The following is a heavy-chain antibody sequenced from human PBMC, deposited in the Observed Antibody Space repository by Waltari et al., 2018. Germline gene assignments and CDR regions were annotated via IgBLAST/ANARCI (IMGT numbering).Heavy chain of an antibody. CDR3: ARLVRRYGGNP. J-gene: IGHJ5*02. CDR1: GGSISSSSYY. CDR2: IYYSGST. D-gene: IGHD2-15*01. V-gene: IGHV4-39*01. Sequence: QLQLQESGPGLVKPSETLSLTCTVSGGSISSSSYYWGWIRQPPGKGLEWIGSIYYSGSTDYNPSLKSRVTISVDTSKNQFSLKLSSVTAADTAVYYCARLVRRYGGNPWGQGTLVTVSS.